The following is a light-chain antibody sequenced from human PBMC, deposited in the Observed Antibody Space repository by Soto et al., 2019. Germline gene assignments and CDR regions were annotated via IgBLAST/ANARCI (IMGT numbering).Light chain of an antibody. J-gene: IGLJ2*01. CDR3: QAWDSSTAV. CDR1: KLGNKF. V-gene: IGLV3-1*01. CDR2: QDD. Sequence: SYELTQPPSVSVSPGQTASITCSGEKLGNKFSCWYQQKPGQSPVVVIYQDDKRPSGIPERFSGSNSGDTATLTISGTQALDEADYYCQAWDSSTAVFGGGTKVTVL.